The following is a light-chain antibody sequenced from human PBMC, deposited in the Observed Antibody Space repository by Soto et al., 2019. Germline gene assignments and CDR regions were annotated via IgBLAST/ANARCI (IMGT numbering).Light chain of an antibody. CDR1: SSDVGGYNY. V-gene: IGLV2-14*01. CDR2: EVS. CDR3: SSYTSGSTWV. J-gene: IGLJ3*02. Sequence: QSVLTQPASVSGSPGQSITISCTGTSSDVGGYNYVSWYQQHPGKAPKLMIYEVSNRPSGVSNRFSGSKSGNTASLTISGLQAEDEADYYCSSYTSGSTWVFGGGTKLTLL.